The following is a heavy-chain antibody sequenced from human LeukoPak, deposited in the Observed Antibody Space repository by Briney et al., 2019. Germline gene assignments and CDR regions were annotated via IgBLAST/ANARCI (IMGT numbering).Heavy chain of an antibody. CDR1: GDTFSKYT. Sequence: ASVKVSCKASGDTFSKYTISWVRQRPGKGLEWMGGFDPEDGETIYAQKFQGRVTMTEDTSTDTAYMELSSLRSEDTAVYYCASAVYYYDSSGSFDYWGQGTLVTVSS. J-gene: IGHJ4*02. D-gene: IGHD3-22*01. V-gene: IGHV1-24*01. CDR3: ASAVYYYDSSGSFDY. CDR2: FDPEDGET.